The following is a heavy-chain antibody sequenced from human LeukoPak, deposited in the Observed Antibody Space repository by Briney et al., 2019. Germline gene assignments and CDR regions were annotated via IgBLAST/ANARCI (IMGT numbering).Heavy chain of an antibody. CDR3: AKEAVAGDYFDY. V-gene: IGHV3-23*01. Sequence: GGSLRLSCAASGFTFSSYAMSWVRQAPGKGLEWVSAISGSGGSTYYADSVKGRLTIARDNSKYTLHLQMNSLRDEDTAVYYCAKEAVAGDYFDYWGQGTLVTVSS. D-gene: IGHD6-19*01. J-gene: IGHJ4*02. CDR2: ISGSGGST. CDR1: GFTFSSYA.